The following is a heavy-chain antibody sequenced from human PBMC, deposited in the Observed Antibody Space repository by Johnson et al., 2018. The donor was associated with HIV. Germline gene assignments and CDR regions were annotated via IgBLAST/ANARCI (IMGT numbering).Heavy chain of an antibody. CDR1: GFTFSSYA. CDR3: ASCGGTVDDAFDI. V-gene: IGHV3-9*01. Sequence: VQLVESGGGVVQPGRSLRLSCAASGFTFSSYAMSWVRQAPGKGLEWVSGISWNSGSIGYADSVKGRFTISRDNAKNSLYLQMNSLRAEDTALYYCASCGGTVDDAFDIWGQGTMVTVSS. CDR2: ISWNSGSI. J-gene: IGHJ3*02. D-gene: IGHD2-21*01.